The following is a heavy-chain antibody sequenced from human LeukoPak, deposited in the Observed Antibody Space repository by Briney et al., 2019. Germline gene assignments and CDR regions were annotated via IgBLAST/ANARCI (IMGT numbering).Heavy chain of an antibody. CDR1: GFTFSNYW. Sequence: PGGSLRLSCAASGFTFSNYWMSWVRQAPGKGLECVADIKRDGSEKHYVDSVKGRFTISRDDAKNSLYLQMNSLRAEDTAVYYCALNMIGGQIFDFWGQGTPVTVSS. CDR3: ALNMIGGQIFDF. CDR2: IKRDGSEK. D-gene: IGHD3-16*01. J-gene: IGHJ4*02. V-gene: IGHV3-7*01.